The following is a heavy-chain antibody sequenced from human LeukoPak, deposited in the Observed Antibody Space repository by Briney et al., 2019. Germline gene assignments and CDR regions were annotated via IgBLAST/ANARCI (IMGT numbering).Heavy chain of an antibody. J-gene: IGHJ5*02. V-gene: IGHV5-51*01. CDR2: IYPGDSHT. CDR1: GYSFPNYW. D-gene: IGHD2-2*02. CDR3: ARGPYAYTSSATLGSYNWFDP. Sequence: GESLKTSCKGSGYSFPNYWIGWVRQMPGKGLEWMGIIYPGDSHTRYSPSFQDQVTISVDKSISTAYLQWSSLKASDTAMYYCARGPYAYTSSATLGSYNWFDPWGQGSLVTVSS.